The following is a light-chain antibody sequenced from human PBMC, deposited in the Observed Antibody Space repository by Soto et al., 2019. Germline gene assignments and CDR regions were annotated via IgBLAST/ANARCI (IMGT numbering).Light chain of an antibody. V-gene: IGLV1-40*01. J-gene: IGLJ2*01. Sequence: QSVLTQPTSVSGAPGQRVTISCTGSSSNIGAGYDVHWYQQLPGTAPKLLIYGNSNRPSGVPDRFSGSKSGTSASLAITGLQAEDEADYYCQSYDSRLNVLFGGGTKLTVL. CDR1: SSNIGAGYD. CDR3: QSYDSRLNVL. CDR2: GNS.